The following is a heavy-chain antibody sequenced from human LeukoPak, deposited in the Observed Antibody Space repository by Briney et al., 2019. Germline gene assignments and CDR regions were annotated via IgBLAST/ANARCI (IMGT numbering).Heavy chain of an antibody. V-gene: IGHV3-23*01. Sequence: PGGSLRLSCAASGFTFSSYAMSWVRQAPGKGLEWVSTISGSGGSTYYADSVEGRFTISRDNSKNTLYLEMNSLRAEDTAVYYCAKVTPDWNDREMDYWGQGSRVTVSS. CDR3: AKVTPDWNDREMDY. CDR1: GFTFSSYA. D-gene: IGHD1-1*01. CDR2: ISGSGGST. J-gene: IGHJ4*02.